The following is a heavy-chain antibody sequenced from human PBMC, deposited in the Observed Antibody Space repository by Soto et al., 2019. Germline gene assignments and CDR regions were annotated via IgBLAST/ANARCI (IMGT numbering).Heavy chain of an antibody. Sequence: SETLSLTCAVSGGSISSGCYSWSWIRQPPGKGLEWIGYIYHSGSTYYNPSLKSRVTISVDTSKNQFSLKLSSVTAADTAVYYCAREGVSSSWYNYYGMDVWGQGTTVTVSS. D-gene: IGHD6-13*01. CDR2: IYHSGST. CDR1: GGSISSGCYS. V-gene: IGHV4-30-2*01. J-gene: IGHJ6*02. CDR3: AREGVSSSWYNYYGMDV.